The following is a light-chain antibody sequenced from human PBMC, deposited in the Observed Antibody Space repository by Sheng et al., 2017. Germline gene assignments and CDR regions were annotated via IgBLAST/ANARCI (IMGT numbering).Light chain of an antibody. V-gene: IGLV1-40*01. CDR1: SSNIGADYG. CDR3: SSYTRSNTIV. Sequence: QSVLTQPPSVSGAPGQRVSIFCTGSSSNIGADYGVHWYQQLPGAAPKLLIYADNDRPSGVPGRFSGSRSGASASLAITGLQAEDEADYYCSSYTRSNTIVFGGGTKLTVL. J-gene: IGLJ2*01. CDR2: ADN.